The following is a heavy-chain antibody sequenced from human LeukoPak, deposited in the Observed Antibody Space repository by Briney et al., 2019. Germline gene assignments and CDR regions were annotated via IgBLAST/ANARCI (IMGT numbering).Heavy chain of an antibody. J-gene: IGHJ3*02. V-gene: IGHV1-58*01. Sequence: SVKVSCKAAGFSFTNSAVQWVRQARGQRLEWIGWIVVGSGNTIYVQKFQERVTITRDMSTSTAYMELSSLRSEDTAVYYCAAGYMGGAMVTNAFDIWGQGTMVTVSS. CDR3: AAGYMGGAMVTNAFDI. D-gene: IGHD5-18*01. CDR1: GFSFTNSA. CDR2: IVVGSGNT.